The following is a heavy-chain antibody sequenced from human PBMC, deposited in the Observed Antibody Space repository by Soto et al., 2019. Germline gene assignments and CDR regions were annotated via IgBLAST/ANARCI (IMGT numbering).Heavy chain of an antibody. CDR2: IGSSGAT. D-gene: IGHD2-15*01. CDR3: AKDRYWSGGRCCSAFDY. CDR1: GFTFSSYA. Sequence: EVQLLESGGGLVQPGGSLRLSCAASGFTFSSYAMSWVRQAPGKGLEWVSAIGSSGATFYADFVKGRFTVSRDNSKNTLYLQMSSPRAADTAIYYCAKDRYWSGGRCCSAFDYWGEGTLVTVSS. V-gene: IGHV3-23*01. J-gene: IGHJ4*02.